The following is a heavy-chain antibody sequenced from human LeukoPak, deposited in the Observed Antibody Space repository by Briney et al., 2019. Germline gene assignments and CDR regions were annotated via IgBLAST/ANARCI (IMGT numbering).Heavy chain of an antibody. CDR2: IYSGGST. D-gene: IGHD2-8*02. Sequence: GGSLRLSCAASGFTVSSNYMSWVRQAPGKGLEWVSLIYSGGSTYYADSVKGRFTISRDNSKSTLSLQMNSLRAEDTAIYYCATYRQVLLPFESWGQGTLVTVSS. J-gene: IGHJ4*02. CDR3: ATYRQVLLPFES. CDR1: GFTVSSNY. V-gene: IGHV3-53*01.